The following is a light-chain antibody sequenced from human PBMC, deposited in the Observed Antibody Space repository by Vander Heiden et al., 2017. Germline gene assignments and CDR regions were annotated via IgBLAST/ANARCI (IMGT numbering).Light chain of an antibody. J-gene: IGKJ4*01. CDR3: MQALQTPLT. Sequence: DIVMTQSTLSLPVTPGEPASISRSSTQRLLHSNGYNYLDWYLQKPGQSPQLLIYLGSNRASGVPDRFSGSGSGTDFTLKISRVEAEDVGVYYCMQALQTPLTFGGGTKVEIK. CDR1: QRLLHSNGYNY. CDR2: LGS. V-gene: IGKV2-28*01.